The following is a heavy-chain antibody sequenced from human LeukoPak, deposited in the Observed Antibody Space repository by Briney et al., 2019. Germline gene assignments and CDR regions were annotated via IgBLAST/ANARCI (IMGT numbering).Heavy chain of an antibody. CDR1: GFTFSSYG. CDR2: MWYDGSNK. D-gene: IGHD6-13*01. CDR3: ARGPLLEQQLVHGFDY. J-gene: IGHJ4*02. V-gene: IGHV3-33*01. Sequence: GGSLRLSCAASGFTFSSYGMHWVRQAPGKGLEWVAVMWYDGSNKYYADSVKGRFTISRDNSKNTLYLQMNSLRAEDTAVYYCARGPLLEQQLVHGFDYWGQGTLVTVSS.